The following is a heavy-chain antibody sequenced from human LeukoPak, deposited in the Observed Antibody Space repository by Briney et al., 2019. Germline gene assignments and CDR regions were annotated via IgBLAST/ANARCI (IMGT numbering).Heavy chain of an antibody. CDR3: GKSAPSGFDP. CDR2: INAGNGDA. V-gene: IGHV1-3*01. J-gene: IGHJ5*02. Sequence: GASVKVSCKASGYTLTTYAIHWVRQAPGRSLEWMGGINAGNGDAKYSQNFHDRITITRDTSASTVYMELTSLRSEDTAVYYCGKSAPSGFDPWGQGTLVTVSS. CDR1: GYTLTTYA.